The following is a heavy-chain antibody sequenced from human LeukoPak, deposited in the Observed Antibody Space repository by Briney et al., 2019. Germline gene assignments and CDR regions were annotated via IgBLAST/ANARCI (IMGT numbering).Heavy chain of an antibody. Sequence: GGSLRLSCAASGFTFSPYAMSWVRQAPGQGLEWVSSISGDGGSTYYAESVKGRFTISRENSKNTLYLQMNSLRAEDTAVYYCAKRPDCSTTNCFRFEYWGQGTLVTVSS. V-gene: IGHV3-23*01. J-gene: IGHJ4*02. CDR2: ISGDGGST. CDR1: GFTFSPYA. CDR3: AKRPDCSTTNCFRFEY. D-gene: IGHD2-2*01.